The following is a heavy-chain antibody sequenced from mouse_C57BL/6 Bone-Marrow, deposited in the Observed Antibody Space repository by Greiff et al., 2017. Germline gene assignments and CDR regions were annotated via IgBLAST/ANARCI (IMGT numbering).Heavy chain of an antibody. CDR3: TKHPRQRRLAY. D-gene: IGHD3-2*02. CDR2: IDPENGDT. V-gene: IGHV14-4*01. CDR1: GFNIKDDY. J-gene: IGHJ3*01. Sequence: EVQLQQSGAELVRPGASVKLSCTASGFNIKDDYMHWVKQRPEQGLEWIGWIDPENGDTEYASKFQGKATITADTSSNTAYLQHSSLTSEDTAVYDCTKHPRQRRLAYWGQGTLVTVSA.